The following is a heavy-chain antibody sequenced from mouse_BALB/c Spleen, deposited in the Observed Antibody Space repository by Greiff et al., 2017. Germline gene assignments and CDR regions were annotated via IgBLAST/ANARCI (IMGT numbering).Heavy chain of an antibody. Sequence: EVMLVESGGGLVKPGGSLKLSCAASGFTFSSYAMSWVRQSPEKRLEWVAEISSGGSYTYYPDTVTGRFTISRDNAKNTLYLEMSSLRSEDTAMYFCARDKTTATRYAMDYWGQGTSVTVSS. CDR3: ARDKTTATRYAMDY. CDR1: GFTFSSYA. D-gene: IGHD1-2*01. J-gene: IGHJ4*01. V-gene: IGHV5-9-4*01. CDR2: ISSGGSYT.